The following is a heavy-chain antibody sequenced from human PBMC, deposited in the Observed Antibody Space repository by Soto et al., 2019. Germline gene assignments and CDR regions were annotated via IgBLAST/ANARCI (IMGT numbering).Heavy chain of an antibody. CDR1: GYTFTSYY. Sequence: QVQLVQSGAEGRKPGASVKVSCKASGYTFTSYYLHWVRQAPRQGLEWMGMISPSDGSRTYAQEFQGRVTMTRATCTRTGYMCMCGPRDEVTAVYYCAPALPRYIGGPMVYVDYWGQRTVVTVSS. J-gene: IGHJ4*02. CDR3: APALPRYIGGPMVYVDY. V-gene: IGHV1-46*01. D-gene: IGHD3-16*01. CDR2: ISPSDGSR.